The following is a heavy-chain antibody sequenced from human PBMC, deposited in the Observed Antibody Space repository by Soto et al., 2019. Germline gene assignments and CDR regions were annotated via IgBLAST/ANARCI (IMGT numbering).Heavy chain of an antibody. D-gene: IGHD3-22*01. V-gene: IGHV5-51*01. CDR1: GYSFTSYW. J-gene: IGHJ6*02. Sequence: GESLKISCKGSGYSFTSYWIGWVRQMPGKGLEWMGIIYPGDSDTRYSPSFQGQVTISADKSISTAYLQWSSLKASDTAMYYCARHPTAYYYDSSGYTDRDYYYYGIDVWGQGTTVTVSS. CDR3: ARHPTAYYYDSSGYTDRDYYYYGIDV. CDR2: IYPGDSDT.